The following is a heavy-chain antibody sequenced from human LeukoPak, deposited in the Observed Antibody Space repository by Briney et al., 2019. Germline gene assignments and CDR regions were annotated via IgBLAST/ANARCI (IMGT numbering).Heavy chain of an antibody. V-gene: IGHV3-7*05. CDR1: GFTFSNNW. CDR3: ARDFD. J-gene: IGHJ4*02. CDR2: IKPDGSEK. Sequence: GGSLRLSCAASGFTFSNNWMCWVRQAPGKGLEWVANIKPDGSEKYYVDSVKGRFTISRDNAENSLYLQMNSLRGDDTAVYYCARDFDWGQGTLVTVSS.